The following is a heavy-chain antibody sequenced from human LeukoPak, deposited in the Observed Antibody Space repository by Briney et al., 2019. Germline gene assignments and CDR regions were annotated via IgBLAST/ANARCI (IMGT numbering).Heavy chain of an antibody. Sequence: GGSLRLSCAASGFTFSSYAMHWVRQAPGKGLEWVAVISYDGSNKHYADSVKGRFTISRDNSKNTLYLQMNSLRAEDTAVYYCARGYDILTGTRGYSDYWGQGTLVTVSS. D-gene: IGHD3-9*01. J-gene: IGHJ4*02. CDR2: ISYDGSNK. CDR1: GFTFSSYA. V-gene: IGHV3-30*04. CDR3: ARGYDILTGTRGYSDY.